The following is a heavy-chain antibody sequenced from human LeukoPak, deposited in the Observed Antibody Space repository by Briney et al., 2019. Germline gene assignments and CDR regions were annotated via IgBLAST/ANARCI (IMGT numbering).Heavy chain of an antibody. J-gene: IGHJ3*02. CDR1: GDSISSFY. V-gene: IGHV4-4*07. D-gene: IGHD5-18*01. CDR2: IYTSGST. CDR3: ARVDIPMAGHAFDI. Sequence: SETLSLTCTVSGDSISSFYWSWIRQPAAKGLEWIGRIYTSGSTNYNPSLRSRVTILLDTSKNQFSLNLNSVTAADTTVYYCARVDIPMAGHAFDIWGQGTMVTVPS.